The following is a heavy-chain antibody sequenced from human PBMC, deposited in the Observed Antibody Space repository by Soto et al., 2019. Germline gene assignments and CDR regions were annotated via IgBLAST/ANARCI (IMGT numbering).Heavy chain of an antibody. CDR2: ISAYNGNT. Sequence: RSSVKVACKASGYTFTSYGISWVRKNTGQGLEWMGWISAYNGNTNYAQKLQGRVTMTTDTSTSTAYMELRSLRSDDTAVYYCARDRYCTNGVCYIEGVGPFDPWGQGTLVTVSS. D-gene: IGHD2-8*01. CDR1: GYTFTSYG. CDR3: ARDRYCTNGVCYIEGVGPFDP. V-gene: IGHV1-18*01. J-gene: IGHJ5*02.